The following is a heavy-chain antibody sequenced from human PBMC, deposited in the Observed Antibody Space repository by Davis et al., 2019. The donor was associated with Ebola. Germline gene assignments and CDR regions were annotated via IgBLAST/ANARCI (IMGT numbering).Heavy chain of an antibody. Sequence: ASVKVSCKASGYTFTSYGISWVRQAPGQGLEWMGWLSAYTANTNYAQKLQGRVTMTTDTSTSTAYMELRSLRSDDTAVYYCARSITMIVVAYFDIWGQGTMVTVSS. CDR1: GYTFTSYG. CDR2: LSAYTANT. J-gene: IGHJ3*02. V-gene: IGHV1-18*04. D-gene: IGHD3-22*01. CDR3: ARSITMIVVAYFDI.